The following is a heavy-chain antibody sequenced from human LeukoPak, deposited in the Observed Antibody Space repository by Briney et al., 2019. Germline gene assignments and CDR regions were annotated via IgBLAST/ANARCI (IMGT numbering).Heavy chain of an antibody. J-gene: IGHJ5*02. CDR3: ARRRWGAAAGTRGWFDP. Sequence: PSETLSLTCAVYGGSFSGYYWSWIRQPPGKGLEWIGEINHSGSTNYNPSLKSRVTISVDTSKNQFSLKLSSVTAADTALYYCARRRWGAAAGTRGWFDPWGQGTLVTVSS. CDR1: GGSFSGYY. CDR2: INHSGST. D-gene: IGHD6-13*01. V-gene: IGHV4-34*01.